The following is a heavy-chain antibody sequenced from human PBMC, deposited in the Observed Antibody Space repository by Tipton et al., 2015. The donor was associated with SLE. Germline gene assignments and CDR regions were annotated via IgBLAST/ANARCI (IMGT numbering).Heavy chain of an antibody. CDR3: ARSWNDAPPDLGY. CDR2: INHSGST. Sequence: TLSLTCAVYGGSFSGYYWSWIRQPPGKGLEWIGEINHSGSTTYNPSLKSRVTISIDMSKNQFSLKLRSVTAADTAVYYCARSWNDAPPDLGYWGQGTLVTVSS. V-gene: IGHV4-34*01. CDR1: GGSFSGYY. D-gene: IGHD1-1*01. J-gene: IGHJ4*02.